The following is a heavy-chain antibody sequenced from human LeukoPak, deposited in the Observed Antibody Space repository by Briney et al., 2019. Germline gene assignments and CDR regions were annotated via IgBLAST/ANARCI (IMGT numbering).Heavy chain of an antibody. CDR2: IYTSGST. D-gene: IGHD3-10*01. CDR1: GGSISSGSYY. Sequence: NPSQTLSLTCTVSGGSISSGSYYWRWIRQPAGKGLEWIGRIYTSGSTNYNPSLKSRVTISVDTSKNQFSLKLSSVTAADTAVYYCAREVVWFGELVPIEYNWFDPWGQGTLVTVSS. V-gene: IGHV4-61*02. CDR3: AREVVWFGELVPIEYNWFDP. J-gene: IGHJ5*02.